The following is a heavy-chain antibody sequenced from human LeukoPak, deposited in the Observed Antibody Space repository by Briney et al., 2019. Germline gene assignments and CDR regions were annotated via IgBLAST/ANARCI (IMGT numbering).Heavy chain of an antibody. D-gene: IGHD4-17*01. Sequence: SETLSLTCTVSGGSISGYYWTWIRQPPGKGLEWIGYIYYSGTTNYNPSLKSRVTISVDTSKNQFSLRLSSVTAADTAVYYCVRRFAVNPRYAFDVWGQGTMVTVSS. V-gene: IGHV4-59*08. CDR1: GGSISGYY. CDR3: VRRFAVNPRYAFDV. CDR2: IYYSGTT. J-gene: IGHJ3*01.